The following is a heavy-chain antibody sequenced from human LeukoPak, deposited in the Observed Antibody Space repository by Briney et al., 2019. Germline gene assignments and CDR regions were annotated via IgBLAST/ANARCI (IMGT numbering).Heavy chain of an antibody. CDR2: FYYGGST. D-gene: IGHD3-10*01. CDR3: ARGSGELLRTFDM. CDR1: GGSIISYY. Sequence: SETPSLTCIVSGGSIISYYWTWIRQSPGKGLEWIGYFYYGGSTDYNPSLKSRVTISVDTSKNQFSLRLSSVTAADTAVYYCARGSGELLRTFDMWGQGTMVTVSS. V-gene: IGHV4-59*01. J-gene: IGHJ3*02.